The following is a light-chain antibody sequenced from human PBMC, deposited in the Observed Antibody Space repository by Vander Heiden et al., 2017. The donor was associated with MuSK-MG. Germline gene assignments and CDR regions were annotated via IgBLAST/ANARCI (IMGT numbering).Light chain of an antibody. Sequence: QSVLTQPPSASGTPGQRITISCSGGSSNIGSNFVFWYQQLPGTAPKLLILSTTQRPSGVPDRFFGSRSGTSASLTISGLQSEDEGDYYCAAWDDSLDGLIFGGGTKLTVL. V-gene: IGLV1-47*02. CDR3: AAWDDSLDGLI. CDR2: STT. J-gene: IGLJ2*01. CDR1: SSNIGSNF.